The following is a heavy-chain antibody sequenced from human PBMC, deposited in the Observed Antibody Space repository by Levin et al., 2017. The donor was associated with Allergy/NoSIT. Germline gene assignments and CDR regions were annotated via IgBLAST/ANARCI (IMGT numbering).Heavy chain of an antibody. CDR2: VSQDGNEK. V-gene: IGHV3-7*03. J-gene: IGHJ6*03. CDR3: ARAITVSGAVAYMDV. CDR1: GFSFTNYW. D-gene: IGHD3-3*01. Sequence: GGSLRLSCAPSGFSFTNYWMRWIRQAPGKGLEWVASVSQDGNEKYYVDSVKGRFTISRDNAKNSLYLQMNSLRAEDTAVYYCARAITVSGAVAYMDVWGKGTTVSVAS.